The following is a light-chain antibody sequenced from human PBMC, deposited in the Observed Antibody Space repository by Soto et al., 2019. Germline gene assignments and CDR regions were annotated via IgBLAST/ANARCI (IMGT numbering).Light chain of an antibody. CDR2: AAS. Sequence: DIPMTQSPSSLSASVGDRVTISCRASQGIASNLAWYHQKPGKVPELLLYAASTLHSGVPSRFSGSGSGTDFTLTISSLEPEDVASYYCQKYSSAPWTFGQGTKVES. J-gene: IGKJ1*01. CDR1: QGIASN. V-gene: IGKV1-27*01. CDR3: QKYSSAPWT.